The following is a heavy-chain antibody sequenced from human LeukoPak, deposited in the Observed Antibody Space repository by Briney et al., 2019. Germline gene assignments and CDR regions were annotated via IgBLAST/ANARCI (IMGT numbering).Heavy chain of an antibody. Sequence: GESLQISCKGSGYSFTSYWIGWVRQMPGKGLEWMGIIYPGDSDTRYSPSFQGQVTISADKSISTANLQWSSLKASDTAMYYCARQARELTFDYWGQGTLVTVSS. CDR3: ARQARELTFDY. V-gene: IGHV5-51*01. J-gene: IGHJ4*02. CDR2: IYPGDSDT. D-gene: IGHD1-26*01. CDR1: GYSFTSYW.